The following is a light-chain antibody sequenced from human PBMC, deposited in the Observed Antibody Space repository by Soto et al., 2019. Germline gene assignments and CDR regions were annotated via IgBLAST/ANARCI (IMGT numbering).Light chain of an antibody. CDR2: EGH. V-gene: IGLV2-23*01. CDR3: CLYVGATTYV. CDR1: SAYVGTYSL. Sequence: QSVLAQPASVSGSPGQSITISCTGASAYVGTYSLVSWYQQHPGKAPKVVIYEGHKRPSGVPDRFSGSTSVNTASLTISGLQTDDEADYYCCLYVGATTYVFGTGTKLTVL. J-gene: IGLJ1*01.